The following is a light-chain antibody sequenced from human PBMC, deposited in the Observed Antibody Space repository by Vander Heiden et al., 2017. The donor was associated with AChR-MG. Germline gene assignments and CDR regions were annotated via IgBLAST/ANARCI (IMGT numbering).Light chain of an antibody. V-gene: IGLV1-51*01. J-gene: IGLJ1*01. CDR1: NSNIGNKY. CDR2: DND. Sequence: QSVLTQPPAVSAAPGQTVTISCAGSNSNIGNKYVSWYQQLPGTAPKLPIYDNDKRPSVIPDRFSGSKSGTSATMGTTGLQTGEEADYYCGAGDSSRSAGVFGTGTKGTV. CDR3: GAGDSSRSAGV.